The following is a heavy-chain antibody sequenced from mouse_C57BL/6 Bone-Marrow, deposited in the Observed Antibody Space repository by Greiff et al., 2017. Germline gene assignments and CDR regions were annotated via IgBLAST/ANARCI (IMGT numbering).Heavy chain of an antibody. Sequence: QVQLQQPGAELVMPGASVKLSCKASGYTFTSYWMHWVKQRPGQGLEWIGEIDPSDSYTNYNQKFKGKATLTVDTSSSTAYMQLSSLTSEDSAVYYCARPGLRPFDYWGQGTTLTVSS. D-gene: IGHD1-2*01. CDR1: GYTFTSYW. J-gene: IGHJ2*01. V-gene: IGHV1-69*01. CDR3: ARPGLRPFDY. CDR2: IDPSDSYT.